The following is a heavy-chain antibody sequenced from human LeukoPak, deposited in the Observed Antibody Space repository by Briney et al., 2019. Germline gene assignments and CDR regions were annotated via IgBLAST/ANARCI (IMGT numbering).Heavy chain of an antibody. D-gene: IGHD6-19*01. J-gene: IGHJ4*02. CDR3: ARSIAVAGTGFDY. V-gene: IGHV3-21*01. Sequence: GGSLRLSCAASGFTFSTYIMNWVRQTPGKGLEWVSSIGTSTSYIYYADSVKGRFTISRDNAKNSLYLEMNSLRAEDTAVYYCARSIAVAGTGFDYWGQGTLVTVSS. CDR1: GFTFSTYI. CDR2: IGTSTSYI.